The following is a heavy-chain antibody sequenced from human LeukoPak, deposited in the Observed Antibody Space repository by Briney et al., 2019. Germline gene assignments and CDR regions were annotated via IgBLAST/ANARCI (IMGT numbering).Heavy chain of an antibody. CDR3: ARDGGGWTFDY. CDR1: GFTFSSYS. Sequence: GGSLRLSCAASGFTFSSYSMNWVRQAPGKGLEWVSSISSSSSSYIYYADSVKGRFTISRDNAKNSLYLQMNSLRAEDTAVYYCARDGGGWTFDYWGQGTLVTVSS. V-gene: IGHV3-21*01. CDR2: ISSSSSSYI. D-gene: IGHD6-19*01. J-gene: IGHJ4*02.